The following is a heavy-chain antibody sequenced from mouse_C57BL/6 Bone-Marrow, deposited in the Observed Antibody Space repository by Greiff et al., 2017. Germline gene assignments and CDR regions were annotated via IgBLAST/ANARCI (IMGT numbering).Heavy chain of an antibody. J-gene: IGHJ4*01. CDR2: IDPSDSYT. CDR1: GYTFTSYW. V-gene: IGHV1-59*01. Sequence: VQLQQPGAELVRPGTSVKLSCKASGYTFTSYWMHWVKQRPGQGLEWIGVIDPSDSYTNYNQKCKGKATLTVDTSSSTAYMQRSSLTSEDSAVYYCARGFDVPYAMDYWGQGTSVTVSS. D-gene: IGHD2-3*01. CDR3: ARGFDVPYAMDY.